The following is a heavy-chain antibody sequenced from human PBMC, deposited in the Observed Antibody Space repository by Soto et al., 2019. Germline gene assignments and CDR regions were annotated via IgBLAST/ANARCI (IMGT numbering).Heavy chain of an antibody. CDR2: LYSSGST. CDR1: GFTFTGND. CDR3: AARPLLPGAP. Sequence: EVQLVGSGGGLIQPGGSLRISCAGSGFTFTGNDMNWVRQAPGKGLEWVSLLYSSGSTYYADSVKGRFTISRDNSNNTLYLQMSSLRAEDTAVYYCAARPLLPGAPWGQGTMVTVSS. J-gene: IGHJ3*01. D-gene: IGHD3-22*01. V-gene: IGHV3-53*01.